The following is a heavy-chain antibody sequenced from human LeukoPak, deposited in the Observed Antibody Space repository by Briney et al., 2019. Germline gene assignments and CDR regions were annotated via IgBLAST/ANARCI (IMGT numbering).Heavy chain of an antibody. D-gene: IGHD5-18*01. CDR3: AKEGDTARLFDY. J-gene: IGHJ4*02. V-gene: IGHV3-30*18. Sequence: PGGSLRLSCAASGFTFSSYGMHGVRQAPGKGREGVAVISYDGSNKYYADSVKGRFTISRDNSKNTLYLQMNSLRAEDTAVYYCAKEGDTARLFDYWGQGTLVTVSS. CDR2: ISYDGSNK. CDR1: GFTFSSYG.